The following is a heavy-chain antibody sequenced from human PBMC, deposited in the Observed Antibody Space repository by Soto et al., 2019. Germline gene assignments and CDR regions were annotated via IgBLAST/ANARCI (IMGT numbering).Heavy chain of an antibody. J-gene: IGHJ4*02. Sequence: LSLTCAVYGGSISGYYWSWIRQPPGKGLEWIGEINHSGSTNYNPSLKSRVTISVDTSKNQFSLKLSSVTAADTAVYYCASPYVYYGSGSSGDYWGQGALVPVSS. CDR1: GGSISGYY. CDR3: ASPYVYYGSGSSGDY. D-gene: IGHD3-10*01. V-gene: IGHV4-34*01. CDR2: INHSGST.